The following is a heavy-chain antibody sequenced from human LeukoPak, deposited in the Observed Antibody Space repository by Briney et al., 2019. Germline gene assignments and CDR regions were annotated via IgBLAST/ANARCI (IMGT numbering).Heavy chain of an antibody. CDR1: GGSISSGDYY. J-gene: IGHJ2*01. V-gene: IGHV4-30-4*01. CDR3: ARSNWRYWYFDL. CDR2: IYYSRST. Sequence: SQTLSLTCTVSGGSISSGDYYWSWIRQPPGKGLEWIGYIYYSRSTYYNPSLKSRVTISVDTSKNQFSLKLSSVTAADTAVYYCARSNWRYWYFDLWGRGTLVTVSS. D-gene: IGHD1-20*01.